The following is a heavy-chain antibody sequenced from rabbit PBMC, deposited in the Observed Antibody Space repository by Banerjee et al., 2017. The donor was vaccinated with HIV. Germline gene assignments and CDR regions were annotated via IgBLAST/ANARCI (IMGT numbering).Heavy chain of an antibody. CDR1: GFSFSSNA. CDR2: IYAGSSGSA. D-gene: IGHD4-1*01. J-gene: IGHJ4*01. CDR3: ARDLAGVIGWNFNF. V-gene: IGHV1S45*01. Sequence: QEQLEESGGDLVKPEGSLTITCTASGFSFSSNAICWVRQAPGKGLEWIGTIYAGSSGSAYYASWVNGRFTISKTSSTTVTLQMTSLTAADTATYFCARDLAGVIGWNFNFWGPGTLVTVS.